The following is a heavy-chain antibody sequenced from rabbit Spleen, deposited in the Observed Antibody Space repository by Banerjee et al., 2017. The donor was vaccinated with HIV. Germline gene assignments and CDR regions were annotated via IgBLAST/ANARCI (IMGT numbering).Heavy chain of an antibody. J-gene: IGHJ2*01. D-gene: IGHD3-1*01. V-gene: IGHV1S40*01. CDR1: GFSFSSSDY. Sequence: QELVESGGDLVKPGASLTLTCTASGFSFSSSDYMCWVRQAPGKGLEWIAGIYGGDNGSTYYPNWAKGRFTVSKTSSTTVTLQMTGLTAADTATYLCARDPWGGSDGFDPWGQGTLVTVS. CDR3: ARDPWGGSDGFDP. CDR2: IYGGDNGST.